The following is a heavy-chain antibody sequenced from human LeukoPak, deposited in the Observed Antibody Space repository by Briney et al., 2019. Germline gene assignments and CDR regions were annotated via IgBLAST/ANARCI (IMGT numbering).Heavy chain of an antibody. V-gene: IGHV3-53*01. D-gene: IGHD4-17*01. CDR2: IDIGGTT. Sequence: PGGSLRLSCAASGFTVSSNYMSWVRQAPGKGLEWVSFIDIGGTTYYADSVKGRFTISRDNSRNTLYLQMNSLRADATAVYYCAKAGDYRFDPWGQGTLVTVSS. J-gene: IGHJ5*02. CDR3: AKAGDYRFDP. CDR1: GFTVSSNY.